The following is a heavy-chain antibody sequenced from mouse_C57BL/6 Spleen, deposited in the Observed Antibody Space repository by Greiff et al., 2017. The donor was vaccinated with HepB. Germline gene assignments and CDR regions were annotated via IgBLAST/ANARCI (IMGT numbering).Heavy chain of an antibody. CDR1: GYTFTSYW. CDR2: INPSNGGT. Sequence: VQLQQSGTELVKPGASVKLSCKASGYTFTSYWMHWVKQRPGQGLEWIGNINPSNGGTNYNEKFKSKATLTVDNSSSTAYMQLSSLTSEDSAVYYCARSCDSKAWFAYWGQGTLVTVSA. J-gene: IGHJ3*01. CDR3: ARSCDSKAWFAY. D-gene: IGHD2-4*01. V-gene: IGHV1-53*01.